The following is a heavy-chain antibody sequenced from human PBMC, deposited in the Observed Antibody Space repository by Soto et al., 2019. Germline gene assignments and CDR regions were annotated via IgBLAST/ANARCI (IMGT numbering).Heavy chain of an antibody. J-gene: IGHJ3*02. V-gene: IGHV4-31*03. Sequence: QVQLQESGPGLVKPSQTLSLTCTVSGGSISSGGYYWSWIRQHPGKGLEWIGYIYYSGSTYYNPSLKSRVTISVDKSKNQYSLKLSSVTAADTAVYYCSREPDDIYAFDIWGQGTMVTFSS. CDR1: GGSISSGGYY. CDR3: SREPDDIYAFDI. CDR2: IYYSGST. D-gene: IGHD3-22*01.